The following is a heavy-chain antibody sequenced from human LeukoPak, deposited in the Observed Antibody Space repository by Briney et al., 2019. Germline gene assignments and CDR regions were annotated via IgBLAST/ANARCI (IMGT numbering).Heavy chain of an antibody. Sequence: PGGSLRLSCAASGVTFSSYEMNWVRQAPGEGLEWVSSISSSGSTIYYADSVKGRFTISRDNATNSLYLQMNSLRAEDTAVYYCAREGKANDAFDIWGQGTMVTVSS. D-gene: IGHD4-23*01. J-gene: IGHJ3*02. CDR1: GVTFSSYE. V-gene: IGHV3-48*03. CDR3: AREGKANDAFDI. CDR2: ISSSGSTI.